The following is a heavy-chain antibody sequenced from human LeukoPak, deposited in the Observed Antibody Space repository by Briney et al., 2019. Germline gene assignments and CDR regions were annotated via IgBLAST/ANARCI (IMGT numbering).Heavy chain of an antibody. V-gene: IGHV3-23*01. CDR1: GFTFSSYT. CDR2: IHNGGGTT. D-gene: IGHD3-16*01. Sequence: GGSLRLSCAASGFTFSSYTMNWVRQAPGKGLEWVSAIHNGGGTTSYADSVKGRFTISRDNSKNTLFLQMNGLRAEDTAVYYCAKDSAFGGEDSWGQGTLVTVSS. CDR3: AKDSAFGGEDS. J-gene: IGHJ4*02.